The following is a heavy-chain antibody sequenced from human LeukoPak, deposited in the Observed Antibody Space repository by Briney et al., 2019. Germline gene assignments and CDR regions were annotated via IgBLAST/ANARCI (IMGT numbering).Heavy chain of an antibody. CDR3: AAYRGHPYGPLDY. J-gene: IGHJ4*02. Sequence: SDTLSLTCTVFGGSISSSHWWTWVRHSPGKGLEWIGEIYHSGNTNYNPSLRSRVTMSVDMSNNQFSLNLNSVTAADTAVYSCAAYRGHPYGPLDYWDLGTLVTVSS. CDR1: GGSISSSHW. V-gene: IGHV4-4*01. D-gene: IGHD5-18*01. CDR2: IYHSGNT.